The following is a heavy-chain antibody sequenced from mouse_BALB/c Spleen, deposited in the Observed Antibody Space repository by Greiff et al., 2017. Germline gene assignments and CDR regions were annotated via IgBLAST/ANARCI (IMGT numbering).Heavy chain of an antibody. CDR3: ASPYDYEFAY. J-gene: IGHJ3*01. Sequence: EVKLMESGGGLVKPGGSLKLSCAASGFTFSSYAMSWVRQTPEKRLEWVATISSGGSYTYYPDSVKGRFTISRDNAKNTLYLQMSSLRSEDTAMYYCASPYDYEFAYWGQGTLVTVSA. V-gene: IGHV5-9-3*01. CDR2: ISSGGSYT. CDR1: GFTFSSYA. D-gene: IGHD2-4*01.